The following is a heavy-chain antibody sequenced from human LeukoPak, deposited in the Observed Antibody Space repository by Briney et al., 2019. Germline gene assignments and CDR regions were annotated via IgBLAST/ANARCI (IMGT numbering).Heavy chain of an antibody. D-gene: IGHD1-7*01. CDR1: GYTFTGYY. V-gene: IGHV1-2*02. J-gene: IGHJ6*03. CDR2: INPNSGGT. CDR3: ARGRNWNYVHYYYYYMDV. Sequence: ASVKVSCKASGYTFTGYYVHWVRQAPGQGLEWMGWINPNSGGTNYAQKFQGRVTMTRDTSISTAYMELSRLRSDDTAVYYCARGRNWNYVHYYYYYMDVWGKGTTVTVSS.